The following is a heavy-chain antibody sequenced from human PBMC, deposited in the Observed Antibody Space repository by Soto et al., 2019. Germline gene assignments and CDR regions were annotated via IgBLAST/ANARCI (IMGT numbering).Heavy chain of an antibody. V-gene: IGHV4-59*08. D-gene: IGHD2-15*01. J-gene: IGHJ5*02. CDR3: ARTPGVVVVAATPTWFDP. CDR2: IYYSGST. CDR1: GGSISSYY. Sequence: SETLSLTCTVSGGSISSYYWSWIRQPPGKGLEWIGYIYYSGSTNYNPSLKSRVTISVDTSKNQFSLKLSSVTAADTAVYYCARTPGVVVVAATPTWFDPWGQGTLVTVSS.